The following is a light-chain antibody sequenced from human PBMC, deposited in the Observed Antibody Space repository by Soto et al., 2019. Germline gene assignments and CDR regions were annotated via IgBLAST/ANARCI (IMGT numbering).Light chain of an antibody. V-gene: IGLV2-11*01. CDR1: SSDVGGYNY. Sequence: QSVLTQPRSVSGSPGQSVTISCTGTSSDVGGYNYVSWYQQHPGKAPKVMIYDVSKRPSGVPDRLSGSKSGNTASLTISGLQAEDEGDYYCCSYAGNYNWVFGGGTKLTVL. CDR3: CSYAGNYNWV. J-gene: IGLJ3*02. CDR2: DVS.